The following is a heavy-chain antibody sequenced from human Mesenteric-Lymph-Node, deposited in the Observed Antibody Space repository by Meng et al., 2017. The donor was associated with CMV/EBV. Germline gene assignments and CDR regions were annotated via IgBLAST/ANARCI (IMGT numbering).Heavy chain of an antibody. CDR1: GFTLSSYW. CDR2: ISGSGEIT. Sequence: GGSLRLSCAASGFTLSSYWMHWVRQAPGKGLEWVSVISGSGEITNYADSVKGRFTISRDNAKNPLYLQMNSLRAEDTAVYYCARVGPYSSSWYAAVYYYGMDVWGQGTTVTVSS. J-gene: IGHJ6*02. CDR3: ARVGPYSSSWYAAVYYYGMDV. D-gene: IGHD6-13*01. V-gene: IGHV3-74*01.